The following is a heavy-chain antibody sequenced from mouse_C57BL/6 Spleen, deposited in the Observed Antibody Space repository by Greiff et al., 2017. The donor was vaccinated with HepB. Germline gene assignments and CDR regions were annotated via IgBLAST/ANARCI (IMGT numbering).Heavy chain of an antibody. D-gene: IGHD2-4*01. CDR2: INPSSGYT. CDR1: GYTFTSYW. CDR3: ARDDDYDGAWFAY. Sequence: VQLQQSGAELAKPGASVKLSCKASGYTFTSYWMHWVNQRPGQGLEWIGYINPSSGYTKYNQKFKDKATLTADKSSSTAYMQRSSLTYEDSAVYYCARDDDYDGAWFAYWGQGTLVTVSA. J-gene: IGHJ3*01. V-gene: IGHV1-7*01.